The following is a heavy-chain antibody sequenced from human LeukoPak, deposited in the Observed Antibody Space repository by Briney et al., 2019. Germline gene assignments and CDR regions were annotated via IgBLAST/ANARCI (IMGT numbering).Heavy chain of an antibody. CDR2: ISGGGGST. D-gene: IGHD3-9*01. V-gene: IGHV3-23*01. J-gene: IGHJ4*02. CDR1: AFTFSGFA. Sequence: GGSLSFYCAASAFTFSGFAWVWLRPAPGKGWEWFSAISGGGGSTYYTDSVKGRFTISRDNSKNTLYLQMNSLRAEDTAVYYCAKDLYDILTGYYSTSDYWGQGTLVTVSS. CDR3: AKDLYDILTGYYSTSDY.